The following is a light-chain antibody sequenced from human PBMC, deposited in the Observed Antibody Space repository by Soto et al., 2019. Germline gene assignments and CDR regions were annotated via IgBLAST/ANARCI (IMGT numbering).Light chain of an antibody. Sequence: QSVLTQTPSASGTPGQRITISCSGSSSNIGSRTVNWYQQFPGTAPKVLIYSNTQRPSGVPDRFSASKSGTTASLAISGLQSEDEADYYCAAWEDSMNGHVFGGGTKLNVL. CDR1: SSNIGSRT. V-gene: IGLV1-44*01. CDR2: SNT. CDR3: AAWEDSMNGHV. J-gene: IGLJ2*01.